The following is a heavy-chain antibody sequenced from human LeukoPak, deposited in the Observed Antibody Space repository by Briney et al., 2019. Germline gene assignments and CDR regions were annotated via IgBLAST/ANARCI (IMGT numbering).Heavy chain of an antibody. CDR2: TYYSGST. J-gene: IGHJ4*02. CDR3: ARHEELLRNFDY. V-gene: IGHV4-39*01. CDR1: GGAISSSSYY. Sequence: SETLSLTCTVSGGAISSSSYYWGWIRQPPGKGLEWIGSTYYSGSTYYNPSLKSRVTISVDTSKNQFSLKLSSVTAADTAVYYCARHEELLRNFDYWGQGTLVTVSS. D-gene: IGHD1-26*01.